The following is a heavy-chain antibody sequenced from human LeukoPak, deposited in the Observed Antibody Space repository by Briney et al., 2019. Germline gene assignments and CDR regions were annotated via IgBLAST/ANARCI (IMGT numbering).Heavy chain of an antibody. D-gene: IGHD3-22*01. CDR3: AADPVYYYDSSGYPTFGY. Sequence: SVKVSCKASGFTFTSSAMQWVRQARGQRLEWIGWIVVGSGNTNYAQKFQERVTITRDMSTSTAYMELSSLRSEDTAVYYCAADPVYYYDSSGYPTFGYWGQGILVTVSS. CDR2: IVVGSGNT. V-gene: IGHV1-58*02. J-gene: IGHJ4*02. CDR1: GFTFTSSA.